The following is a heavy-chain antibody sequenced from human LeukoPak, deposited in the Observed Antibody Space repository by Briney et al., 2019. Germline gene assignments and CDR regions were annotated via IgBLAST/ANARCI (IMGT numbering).Heavy chain of an antibody. D-gene: IGHD4-17*01. J-gene: IGHJ2*01. CDR2: ISAYNGNT. CDR1: GYTFTSYG. Sequence: ASVKVSCKASGYTFTSYGISWVPQAPGQGLEWMGWISAYNGNTNYAQKLQGRVTMTTDTSTSTAYMELRSLRSDDTAVYYCASATVTTNAYWYFDLWGRGTLVTVSS. V-gene: IGHV1-18*01. CDR3: ASATVTTNAYWYFDL.